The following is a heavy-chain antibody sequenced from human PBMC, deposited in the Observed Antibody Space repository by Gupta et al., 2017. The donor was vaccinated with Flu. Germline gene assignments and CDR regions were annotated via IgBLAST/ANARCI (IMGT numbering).Heavy chain of an antibody. J-gene: IGHJ4*02. CDR3: VRDDWGLDY. Sequence: EVHLVESGGGLVQPGGSLRVSCGASGFSFRDLDMDWVRQAPGRGLQWVGRIKNKSPGRTTNYAASVEGRFVISRDDSRNLLYLQMNSLKTEDTAMYYCVRDDWGLDYWGQGTLVTVSS. CDR2: IKNKSPGRTT. V-gene: IGHV3-72*01. CDR1: GFSFRDLD. D-gene: IGHD2-21*01.